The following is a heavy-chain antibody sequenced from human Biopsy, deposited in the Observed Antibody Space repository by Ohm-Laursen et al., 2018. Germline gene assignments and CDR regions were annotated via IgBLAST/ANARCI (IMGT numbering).Heavy chain of an antibody. CDR1: GGDINNYY. CDR2: IYPGGST. CDR3: ARDYDTSGYYYVS. V-gene: IGHV4-4*07. D-gene: IGHD3-22*01. Sequence: SDTLSLTCNVSGGDINNYYWSWIRQPAGKGLEWIGRIYPGGSTNYNPSLKSRVTMSVDTSKNQFSLKLNSVTAADTAVYYCARDYDTSGYYYVSWGQGTLVTVSS. J-gene: IGHJ5*02.